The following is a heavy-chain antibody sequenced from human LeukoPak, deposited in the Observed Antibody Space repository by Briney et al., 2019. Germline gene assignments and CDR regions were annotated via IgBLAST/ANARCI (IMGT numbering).Heavy chain of an antibody. J-gene: IGHJ3*02. Sequence: GRSLRLSCAASGFTFSTYGMHWVRQAPGKGLEWVAVIWFDGSIKYYADSVKGRFTISRDNSKNTLYLQMNSLRAEDTAVYYCARAVGPFDIWGRGTIVIVSS. V-gene: IGHV3-33*01. CDR1: GFTFSTYG. CDR3: ARAVGPFDI. CDR2: IWFDGSIK.